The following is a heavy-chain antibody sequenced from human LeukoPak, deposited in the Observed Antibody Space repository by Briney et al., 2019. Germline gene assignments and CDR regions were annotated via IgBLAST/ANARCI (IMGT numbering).Heavy chain of an antibody. CDR1: GYTFTSYD. Sequence: ASVKVSCKASGYTFTSYDINWVRQATGQGLEWMGWMNPNSGNTGYAQKFQGRVTMTRNTSISTAYMELSSLRSEDTAVYYCAREPPQTNYYDSSGLGYWGQGTLVTVSS. D-gene: IGHD3-22*01. V-gene: IGHV1-8*01. J-gene: IGHJ4*02. CDR2: MNPNSGNT. CDR3: AREPPQTNYYDSSGLGY.